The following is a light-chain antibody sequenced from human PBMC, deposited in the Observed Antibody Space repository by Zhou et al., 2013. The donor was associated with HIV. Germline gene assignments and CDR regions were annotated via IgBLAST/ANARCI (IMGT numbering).Light chain of an antibody. CDR2: AAS. CDR1: QSISNY. CDR3: QQSYSTQVT. J-gene: IGKJ1*01. Sequence: DIQMTQSPSSLSASVGDRVTVTCRATQSISNYLNWYRQKPGKAPELLIYAASTLQSGVPSRFSGSGSGTDFSLTINSLQPEDFATYYCQQSYSTQVTFGQGTKVDMK. V-gene: IGKV1-39*01.